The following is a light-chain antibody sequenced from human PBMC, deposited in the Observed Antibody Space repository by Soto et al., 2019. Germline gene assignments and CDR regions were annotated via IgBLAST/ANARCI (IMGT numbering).Light chain of an antibody. V-gene: IGLV2-14*01. J-gene: IGLJ1*01. CDR3: SSYISGTTLVV. Sequence: QSALTQPASVSGSPGQSITISCTGTSRDIGTYNYVSWYQQQPGRAPKLIIYKVINRPSGVSDRFSGSKSGNTASLTISGLLAEDEADYYCSSYISGTTLVVFGTGTKLTVL. CDR1: SRDIGTYNY. CDR2: KVI.